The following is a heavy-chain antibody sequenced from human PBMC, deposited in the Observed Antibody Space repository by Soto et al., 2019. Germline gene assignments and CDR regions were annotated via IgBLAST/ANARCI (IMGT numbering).Heavy chain of an antibody. CDR2: IWFDGSTK. Sequence: QVQLVESGGGVVQPGKSLRVSCVASGFTFSSYGMHWVRQAPGKGLEWVAFIWFDGSTKYYSDSVKGRFTISRDNSKSTLYLQMNSLRAEDTAVYYCARDPHEELELQSEISYLGMDVWGQGTTVTVS. CDR3: ARDPHEELELQSEISYLGMDV. J-gene: IGHJ6*02. D-gene: IGHD1-7*01. V-gene: IGHV3-33*01. CDR1: GFTFSSYG.